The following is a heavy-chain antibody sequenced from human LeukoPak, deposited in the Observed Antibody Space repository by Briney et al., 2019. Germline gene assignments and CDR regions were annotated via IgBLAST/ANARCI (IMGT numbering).Heavy chain of an antibody. Sequence: PGRSLRLSCAASGFTFDDYAMHWVRQAPGKGLEWVSGISWNSGSIGYADSVKGRFTISRDNAKNSLYLQMNSLRAEDTALYYCAIWTGSLDYWGQGTLVTASS. D-gene: IGHD3-10*01. J-gene: IGHJ4*02. CDR3: AIWTGSLDY. CDR1: GFTFDDYA. V-gene: IGHV3-9*01. CDR2: ISWNSGSI.